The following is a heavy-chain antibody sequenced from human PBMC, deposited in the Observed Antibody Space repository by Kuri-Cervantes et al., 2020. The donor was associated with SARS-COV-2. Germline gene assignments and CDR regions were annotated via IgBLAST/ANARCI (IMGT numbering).Heavy chain of an antibody. J-gene: IGHJ4*02. D-gene: IGHD1-26*01. CDR2: ISYDGSNK. CDR1: GYTFTGYY. V-gene: IGHV3-30*16. CDR3: ASEEVGATIDY. Sequence: GESLKISCKASGYTFTGYYMHWVRQAPGQGLEWMAVISYDGSNKYYADSVKGRFTISRDNSKNTLYLQMNSLRAEDTAVYYCASEEVGATIDYWGQGTLVTVSS.